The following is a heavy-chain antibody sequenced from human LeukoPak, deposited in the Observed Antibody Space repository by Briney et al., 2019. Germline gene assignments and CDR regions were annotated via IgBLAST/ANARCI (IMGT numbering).Heavy chain of an antibody. CDR1: GFTFDDYA. Sequence: GGSLRLSCAASGFTFDDYAMPWVRQAPGKGLEWVSGISWNSGSIGYADSVKGRFTISRDNAKNSLYLQMNSLRAEDTALYYCATTDSSGWYYFDYWSQGTLVTVSS. J-gene: IGHJ4*02. D-gene: IGHD6-19*01. CDR3: ATTDSSGWYYFDY. V-gene: IGHV3-9*01. CDR2: ISWNSGSI.